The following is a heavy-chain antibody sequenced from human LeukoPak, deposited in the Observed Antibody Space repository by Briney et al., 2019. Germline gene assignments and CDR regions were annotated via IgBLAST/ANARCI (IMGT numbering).Heavy chain of an antibody. Sequence: GRSLRLSCAASGFTFSSYAMHWVRQAPGKGLEWVAVISYDGSNKYYADSVKGRFTISRDNSKNTLYLQMNSLRAEDTAVYYCARHNDDYGGNFDYWGQGTLVTVSS. D-gene: IGHD4-23*01. CDR2: ISYDGSNK. CDR3: ARHNDDYGGNFDY. J-gene: IGHJ4*02. V-gene: IGHV3-30-3*01. CDR1: GFTFSSYA.